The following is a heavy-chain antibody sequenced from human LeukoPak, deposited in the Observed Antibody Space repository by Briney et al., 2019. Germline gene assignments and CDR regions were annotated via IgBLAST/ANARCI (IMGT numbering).Heavy chain of an antibody. V-gene: IGHV4-34*01. D-gene: IGHD6-13*01. Sequence: PSETLSLTCAVYGGSFSGYYLSWVRQPPGKGLEWIGEINHSGSTNYNSSLKSRVTISVDTSKNQFSLKLSSVTAADTAVSYCARGFLSAGRRGWNYYYYYYMDVWGKGTTVTVSS. CDR2: INHSGST. J-gene: IGHJ6*03. CDR3: ARGFLSAGRRGWNYYYYYYMDV. CDR1: GGSFSGYY.